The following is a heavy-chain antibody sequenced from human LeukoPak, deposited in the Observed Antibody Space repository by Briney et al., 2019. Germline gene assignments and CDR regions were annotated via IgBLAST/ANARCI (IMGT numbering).Heavy chain of an antibody. Sequence: PGGSLGLSCAASGFPFSGSAMPWVRQASGKGLEWVGRIRNKDNSYATAYAASVKGRFTISRDDSGNMAYLQMNSLKTEDTAVYYCTRRLESGIWDFDYWGQGARVTVSS. J-gene: IGHJ4*02. CDR1: GFPFSGSA. V-gene: IGHV3-73*01. D-gene: IGHD6-19*01. CDR2: IRNKDNSYAT. CDR3: TRRLESGIWDFDY.